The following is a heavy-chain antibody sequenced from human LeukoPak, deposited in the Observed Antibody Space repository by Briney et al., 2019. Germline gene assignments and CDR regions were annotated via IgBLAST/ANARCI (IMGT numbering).Heavy chain of an antibody. Sequence: SETLSLTCTVSGGSISNYYWSWIRQPPGKGLEWIGYIYHGGATNYNPSLRSRVTISVDASKNQFSLKLNSVNAADTAVYYCARRNVLTEGEAFDIWGRGTMVTVSS. CDR3: ARRNVLTEGEAFDI. CDR1: GGSISNYY. D-gene: IGHD3-9*01. CDR2: IYHGGAT. J-gene: IGHJ3*02. V-gene: IGHV4-59*08.